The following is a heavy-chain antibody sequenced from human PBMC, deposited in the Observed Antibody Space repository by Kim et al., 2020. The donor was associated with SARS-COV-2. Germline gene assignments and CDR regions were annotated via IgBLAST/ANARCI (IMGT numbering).Heavy chain of an antibody. J-gene: IGHJ5*02. CDR1: GGTFSSYA. V-gene: IGHV1-69*04. CDR2: IIPILGIA. Sequence: SVKVSCKASGGTFSSYAISWVRQAPGQGLEWMGRIIPILGIANYAQKFQGRVTITADKSTSTAYMELSSLRSEDTAVYYCARVRITTFGVVKNNWFDRWGQGTLVTDST. CDR3: ARVRITTFGVVKNNWFDR. D-gene: IGHD3-3*01.